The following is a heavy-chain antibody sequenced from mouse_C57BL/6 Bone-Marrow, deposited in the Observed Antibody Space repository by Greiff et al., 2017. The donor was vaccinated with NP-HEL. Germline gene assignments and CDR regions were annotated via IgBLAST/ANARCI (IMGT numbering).Heavy chain of an antibody. CDR3: ARHETMIKGYFDV. CDR1: GFTFSSYG. V-gene: IGHV5-6*01. J-gene: IGHJ1*03. D-gene: IGHD2-4*01. Sequence: EVQGVESGGDLVKPGGSLKLSCAASGFTFSSYGMSWVRQTPDKRLEWVATISSGGSYTYYPDSVKGRFTISRDNAKNTLYLQMSSLKSEDTAMYYCARHETMIKGYFDVWGTGTTVTVSS. CDR2: ISSGGSYT.